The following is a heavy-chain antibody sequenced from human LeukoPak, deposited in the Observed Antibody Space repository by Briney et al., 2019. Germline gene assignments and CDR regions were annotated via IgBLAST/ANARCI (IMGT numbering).Heavy chain of an antibody. CDR3: ARSTGGDQNPAVSYFDS. Sequence: KASETLSLTCTVSGGSIRSYYWSWVRQPPGKGLEWIGHIYDIGNTNYNPSLKSRVTISEDTSRSQISLALRSVTAADTAVYYCARSTGGDQNPAVSYFDSWGQGALVTVSS. V-gene: IGHV4-59*01. J-gene: IGHJ4*02. CDR2: IYDIGNT. D-gene: IGHD2-21*02. CDR1: GGSIRSYY.